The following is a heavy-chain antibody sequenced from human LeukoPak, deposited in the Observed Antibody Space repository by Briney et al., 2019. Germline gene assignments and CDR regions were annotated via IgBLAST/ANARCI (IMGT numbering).Heavy chain of an antibody. V-gene: IGHV4-39*01. CDR3: ARLGNIVLPYGMDV. CDR2: IYYSGST. Sequence: SETLSLTCTVSGGSISSSSYYWGWIRQPPGKGLEWIGIIYYSGSTYYNPSLKSRVTISVDTSKNQFSLKLSSVTAAADTAVYYCARLGNIVLPYGMDVWGQGTTVTVSS. D-gene: IGHD2/OR15-2a*01. CDR1: GGSISSSSYY. J-gene: IGHJ6*02.